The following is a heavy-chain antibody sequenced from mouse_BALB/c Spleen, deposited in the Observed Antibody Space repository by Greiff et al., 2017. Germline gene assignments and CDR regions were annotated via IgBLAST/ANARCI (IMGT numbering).Heavy chain of an antibody. Sequence: VQLQQSGAELVRPGSSVKISCKASGYAFSSYWMNWVKQRPEQGLEWIGWIDPEIGDTEYDPKFQGKATITADTSSNTAYLQLSSLTSEDTAVYYCASNGYDGGFAYWGQGTLVTVSA. CDR2: IDPEIGDT. D-gene: IGHD2-2*01. CDR1: GYAFSSYW. V-gene: IGHV14-4*01. J-gene: IGHJ3*01. CDR3: ASNGYDGGFAY.